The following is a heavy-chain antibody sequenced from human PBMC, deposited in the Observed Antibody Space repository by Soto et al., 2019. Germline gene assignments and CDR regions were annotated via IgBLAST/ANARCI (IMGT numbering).Heavy chain of an antibody. D-gene: IGHD6-13*01. Sequence: QVTLKESGPVLVKPTETLTLTCTVSGFSLSNARMGVSWIRQPPGKALEWLAHIFSNDEKSYSTSLKSRLTIAKDTSKSQLVLTMTNMDPVDTATYYCARFSSSWYPTLLYLDCWGQGNLVTVSS. J-gene: IGHJ4*02. CDR3: ARFSSSWYPTLLYLDC. CDR1: GFSLSNARMG. V-gene: IGHV2-26*01. CDR2: IFSNDEK.